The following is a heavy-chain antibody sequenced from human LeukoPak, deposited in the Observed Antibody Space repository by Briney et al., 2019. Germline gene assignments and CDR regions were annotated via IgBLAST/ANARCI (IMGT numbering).Heavy chain of an antibody. CDR3: AKDTAVAGTGYFYYGMDV. J-gene: IGHJ6*02. D-gene: IGHD6-19*01. Sequence: GGSLRLSCAASGFTFSSYAMNWVHQAPGKGLEWVSLISAGGTTPYYADSLKGRFTISRDNSKNTLYLQMNSLRAEDTAVYYCAKDTAVAGTGYFYYGMDVWGQGTTVTVSS. V-gene: IGHV3-23*01. CDR2: ISAGGTTP. CDR1: GFTFSSYA.